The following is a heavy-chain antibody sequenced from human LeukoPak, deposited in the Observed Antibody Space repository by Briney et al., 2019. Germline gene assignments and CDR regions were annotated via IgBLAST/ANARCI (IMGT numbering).Heavy chain of an antibody. Sequence: ASVKVSCKASGYTFTSYAMHWVRQAPGQRLEWMGWINAGNGNTKYSQKFQGRVTITRDTSASTAYMELSSLRSEDTAVYYCARDGEELLHYYYYGMDVWGQGTTVTVSS. V-gene: IGHV1-3*01. CDR1: GYTFTSYA. CDR3: ARDGEELLHYYYYGMDV. J-gene: IGHJ6*02. D-gene: IGHD1-26*01. CDR2: INAGNGNT.